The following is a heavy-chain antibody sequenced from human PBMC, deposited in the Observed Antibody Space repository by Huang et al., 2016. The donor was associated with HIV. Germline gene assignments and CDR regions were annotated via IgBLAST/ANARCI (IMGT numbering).Heavy chain of an antibody. CDR2: NGQDSRDT. J-gene: IGHJ3*01. Sequence: QVQLVQSGGEVMQPGASVRVSCKASGYDFGSYGMSWVRQAPGEGLWWLGWNGQDSRDTISAQKFQGRVTMTTGTSTTTTYMELRSLRSDDTAMYYCARDPYYSNRWKRNDASFLWGQGTMITVSS. CDR1: GYDFGSYG. CDR3: ARDPYYSNRWKRNDASFL. V-gene: IGHV1-18*01. D-gene: IGHD4-4*01.